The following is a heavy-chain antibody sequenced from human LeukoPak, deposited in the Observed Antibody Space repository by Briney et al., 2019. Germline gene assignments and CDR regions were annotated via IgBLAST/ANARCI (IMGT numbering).Heavy chain of an antibody. CDR2: IKQDGSEK. CDR1: GFTFSSYW. Sequence: GGSLRLSCAASGFTFSSYWMSWVRQAPGKGLEWVANIKQDGSEKYYVDSVKGRFTNSRDNAKNSLYLQMNSLRAEDTAVYYCARDESIAARPFDYWGQGTLVTVSS. J-gene: IGHJ4*02. V-gene: IGHV3-7*01. CDR3: ARDESIAARPFDY. D-gene: IGHD6-6*01.